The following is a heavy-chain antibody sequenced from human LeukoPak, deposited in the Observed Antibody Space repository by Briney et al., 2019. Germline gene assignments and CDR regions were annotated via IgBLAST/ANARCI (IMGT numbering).Heavy chain of an antibody. CDR2: IYSGGST. Sequence: GGSLRLSCAASGFTVSSNYMSWVRQAPGKGLEWVSVIYSGGSTYYADSVKGRFTISRDNSKNTLYLQMNSLRAEDTAVYYCATRGVVVTAVRWFDPWGQGTLVTVSS. V-gene: IGHV3-66*01. CDR3: ATRGVVVTAVRWFDP. CDR1: GFTVSSNY. J-gene: IGHJ5*02. D-gene: IGHD2-21*02.